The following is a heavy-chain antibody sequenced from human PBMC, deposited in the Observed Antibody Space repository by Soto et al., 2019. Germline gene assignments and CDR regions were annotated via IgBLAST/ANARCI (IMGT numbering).Heavy chain of an antibody. D-gene: IGHD3-3*01. J-gene: IGHJ5*02. V-gene: IGHV4-34*01. CDR2: INHSGST. CDR1: GGSFSGYY. CDR3: ARGSVIFGVVRPTRWFDP. Sequence: SETLSLTCAVYGGSFSGYYWSWIRQPPGKGLEWIGEINHSGSTNYNPSLKSRVTISVDTSKNQFSLKLSSVTAADTAVYYCARGSVIFGVVRPTRWFDPWGQGTLVTVSS.